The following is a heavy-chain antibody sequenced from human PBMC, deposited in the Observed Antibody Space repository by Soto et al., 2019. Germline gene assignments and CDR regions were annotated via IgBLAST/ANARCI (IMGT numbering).Heavy chain of an antibody. CDR2: IDPSDSQT. Sequence: GESLKISCKGSGYSFAGYWITWVRQRPGKGLEWMGRIDPSDSQTYYSPSFRGHVTISATKSITTVFLQWSSLRASDTAMYYCARQIYDSDTGPNFQYYFDSWGQGTPVTVSS. CDR3: ARQIYDSDTGPNFQYYFDS. V-gene: IGHV5-10-1*01. CDR1: GYSFAGYW. J-gene: IGHJ4*02. D-gene: IGHD3-22*01.